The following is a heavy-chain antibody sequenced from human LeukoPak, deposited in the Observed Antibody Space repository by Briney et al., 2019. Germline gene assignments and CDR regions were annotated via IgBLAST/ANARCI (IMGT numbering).Heavy chain of an antibody. D-gene: IGHD5-18*01. Sequence: QPRGSLRLSCAASGFTVSSNYMNWVRQAPGRGLEWVSVIYSGGNTYYADSVKGRFTISRDNSKNTLYLQMNSLRAEDTAVYYCARGPVDGYSYGFLDYWGQGTLVTVSS. CDR1: GFTVSSNY. V-gene: IGHV3-53*01. CDR2: IYSGGNT. J-gene: IGHJ4*02. CDR3: ARGPVDGYSYGFLDY.